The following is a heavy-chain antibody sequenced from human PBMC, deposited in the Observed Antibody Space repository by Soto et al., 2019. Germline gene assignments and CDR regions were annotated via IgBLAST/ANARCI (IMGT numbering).Heavy chain of an antibody. Sequence: QVQLVQSGAEVKKPGSSVKVSCKASGGTFSSYAISWVRQAPGQGLEWMGGIIPIFGTANYAQKFQGRVTITADESTSTAYMELSSLRSEDAAVYYSARDRPSYDSSGYPHSYYFDYWGQGTLVTVSS. CDR3: ARDRPSYDSSGYPHSYYFDY. D-gene: IGHD3-22*01. J-gene: IGHJ4*02. CDR2: IIPIFGTA. CDR1: GGTFSSYA. V-gene: IGHV1-69*01.